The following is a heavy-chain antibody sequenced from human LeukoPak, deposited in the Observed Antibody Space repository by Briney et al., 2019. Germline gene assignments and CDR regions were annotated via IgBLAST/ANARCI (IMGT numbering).Heavy chain of an antibody. CDR2: INHRVST. D-gene: IGHD5-12*01. Sequence: SETLSLTSAVYGGSFSGYYWSWIRQPPGKGLEWVGEINHRVSTNNNPSLKSRVTISVDTSKNEFSLKLSSVTAADTAVYYCARGGSGLRFGGRYYYMDVWGKGTTVTISS. CDR3: ARGGSGLRFGGRYYYMDV. CDR1: GGSFSGYY. V-gene: IGHV4-34*01. J-gene: IGHJ6*03.